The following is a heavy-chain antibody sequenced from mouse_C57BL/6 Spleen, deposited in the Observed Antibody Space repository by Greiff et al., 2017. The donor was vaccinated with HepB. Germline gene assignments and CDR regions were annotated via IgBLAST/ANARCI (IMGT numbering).Heavy chain of an antibody. CDR1: GFTFSSYG. V-gene: IGHV5-6*01. Sequence: EVQLVESGGDLVKPGGSLKLSCAASGFTFSSYGMSWVRQTPDKRLEWVATISSGGSYTYYPDSVKGRFTISRDNAKNTLYLQMSSLKSEDTAMYYCARRHYDYDEDYWGQGTSVTVSS. D-gene: IGHD2-4*01. J-gene: IGHJ4*01. CDR2: ISSGGSYT. CDR3: ARRHYDYDEDY.